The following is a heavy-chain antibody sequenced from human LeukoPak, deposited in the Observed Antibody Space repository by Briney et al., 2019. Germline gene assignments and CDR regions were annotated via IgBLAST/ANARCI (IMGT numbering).Heavy chain of an antibody. Sequence: ASVKVSCKTSGYTFTELSMQWVRQAPGKGLEWMGGFDPEEGETIYAQKFQGRATMTADASTDTAYMELSSLRSEDTAVYYCATVEGYGTIDYWGQGTLVTVSS. CDR1: GYTFTELS. CDR2: FDPEEGET. V-gene: IGHV1-24*01. D-gene: IGHD5-18*01. J-gene: IGHJ4*02. CDR3: ATVEGYGTIDY.